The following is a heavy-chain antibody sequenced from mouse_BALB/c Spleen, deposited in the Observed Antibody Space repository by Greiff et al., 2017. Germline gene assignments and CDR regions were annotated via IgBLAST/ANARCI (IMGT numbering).Heavy chain of an antibody. Sequence: SGPELVKPGASVKISCKASGYTFTDYNMHWVKQSHGKSLEWIGYIYPYNGGTGYNQKFKSKATLTVDNSSSTAYMELRSLTSEDSAVYYCARGDYYGSSYWYFDVWGAGTTVTVSS. CDR1: GYTFTDYN. CDR2: IYPYNGGT. D-gene: IGHD1-1*01. J-gene: IGHJ1*01. V-gene: IGHV1S29*02. CDR3: ARGDYYGSSYWYFDV.